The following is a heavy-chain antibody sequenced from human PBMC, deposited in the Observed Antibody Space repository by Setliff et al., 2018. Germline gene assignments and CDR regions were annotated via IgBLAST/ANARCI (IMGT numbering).Heavy chain of an antibody. CDR2: IRFDGSNK. V-gene: IGHV3-30*02. Sequence: PGGSLRLSCAASGFHFNSYGMHWVRQAPGKGLEWVAFIRFDGSNKSYEDSVKGRFTISRDNSKNTLYLQMNNLRGDDTAVYYCAKERTMAVSSIPDYWGQGVLVTVPQ. D-gene: IGHD2-21*02. CDR3: AKERTMAVSSIPDY. CDR1: GFHFNSYG. J-gene: IGHJ4*02.